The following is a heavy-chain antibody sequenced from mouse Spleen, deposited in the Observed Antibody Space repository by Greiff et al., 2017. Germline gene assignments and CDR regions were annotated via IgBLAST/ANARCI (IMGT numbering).Heavy chain of an antibody. CDR1: GDSITSGY. CDR2: ISYSGST. D-gene: IGHD4-1*01. J-gene: IGHJ4*01. CDR3: ARSPSWAYAMDY. Sequence: EVKLVESGPSLVKPSQTLSLTCSVTGDSITSGYWNWIRKFPGHKLEYMVYISYSGSTYYNPSLKSRISITRDTSKHQYYLQLHSVTTEDTATYYCARSPSWAYAMDYWGQGTSVTVSS. V-gene: IGHV3-8*02.